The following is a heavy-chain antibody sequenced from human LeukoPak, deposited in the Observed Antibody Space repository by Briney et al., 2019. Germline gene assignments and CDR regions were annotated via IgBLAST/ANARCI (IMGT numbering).Heavy chain of an antibody. Sequence: SETLSLSCTVPGDSVSRSTYYCGCIRQPPGECLGWIGSIYYSGSTSYNPSLKSRVTMSVDTSKNQFSLKLSSVTAADTAVYYCARHAGGIAAAGTRPFDYWGQGTLVTVSS. D-gene: IGHD6-13*01. CDR3: ARHAGGIAAAGTRPFDY. CDR1: GDSVSRSTYY. V-gene: IGHV4-39*01. CDR2: IYYSGST. J-gene: IGHJ4*02.